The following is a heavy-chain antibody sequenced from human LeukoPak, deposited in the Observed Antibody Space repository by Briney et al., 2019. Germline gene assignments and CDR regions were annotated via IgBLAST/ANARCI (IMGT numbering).Heavy chain of an antibody. V-gene: IGHV1-18*01. CDR2: ISAFDGST. J-gene: IGHJ4*02. CDR1: GGTFSSYT. D-gene: IGHD3-9*01. Sequence: ASVKVSCKASGGTFSSYTITWVRQAPGQGLEWMGWISAFDGSTDYADKVRGRVTLTTDTSTSTFYMEMRSLRSEDTAIYYCARAYVVTGAFDYWGQGSLLTVSS. CDR3: ARAYVVTGAFDY.